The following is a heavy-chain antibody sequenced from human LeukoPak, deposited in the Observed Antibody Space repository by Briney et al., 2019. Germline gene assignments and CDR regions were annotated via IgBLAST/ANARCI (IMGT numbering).Heavy chain of an antibody. CDR1: GGSISSYY. V-gene: IGHV4-59*08. Sequence: SETLSLTCTVSGGSISSYYWSWIRQPPGKGLEWIGYSHYSGGTNLNPSLKSRVTMSVDTSKNQFSLKLSSVTAADTAVYYCAGHDSNFGSGSYPLGYWGQGTLVTVSS. J-gene: IGHJ4*02. D-gene: IGHD3-10*01. CDR2: SHYSGGT. CDR3: AGHDSNFGSGSYPLGY.